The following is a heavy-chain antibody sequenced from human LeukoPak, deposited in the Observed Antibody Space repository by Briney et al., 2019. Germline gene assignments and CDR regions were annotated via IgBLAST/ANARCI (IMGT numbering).Heavy chain of an antibody. V-gene: IGHV4-30-4*08. J-gene: IGHJ5*02. D-gene: IGHD1-26*01. CDR1: GGSISSGNYY. CDR3: ARAGGGGSYYPWFDP. Sequence: PSETLSLTCTVSGGSISSGNYYWRWIRQPPGKVLGCIGYIYYSGSTYYNPSLKSRVTISVDTSKNQFSLKLSSVTAADTAVYYCARAGGGGSYYPWFDPWGQGTLVTVSS. CDR2: IYYSGST.